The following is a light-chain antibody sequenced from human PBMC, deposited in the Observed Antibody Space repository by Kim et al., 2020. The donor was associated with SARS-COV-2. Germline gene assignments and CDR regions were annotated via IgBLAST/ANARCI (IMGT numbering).Light chain of an antibody. Sequence: NTVALSCPRIGGVIATAYVQWFQQRPGTSPITVIYGDHQRPSGVPARFSGSIDVSSNSASLTISGLKTEDEADYYCHSYDSTHWVFGGGTKVTVL. J-gene: IGLJ3*02. CDR3: HSYDSTHWV. V-gene: IGLV6-57*01. CDR1: GGVIATAY. CDR2: GDH.